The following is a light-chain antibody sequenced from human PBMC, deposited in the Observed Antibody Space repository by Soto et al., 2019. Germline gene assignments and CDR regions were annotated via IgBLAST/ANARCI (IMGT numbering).Light chain of an antibody. CDR2: RNN. V-gene: IGLV1-47*01. J-gene: IGLJ2*01. Sequence: QSVLTQPRSASGTPGQRVTFSCSGGRSNIGSNYVFWYQQFPGTAPKLLIYRNNQRPSGVPDRFSGSKSGTSASLAISGLRSEDEADYYCTSWDDSLYHVVFGGGTQLTV. CDR3: TSWDDSLYHVV. CDR1: RSNIGSNY.